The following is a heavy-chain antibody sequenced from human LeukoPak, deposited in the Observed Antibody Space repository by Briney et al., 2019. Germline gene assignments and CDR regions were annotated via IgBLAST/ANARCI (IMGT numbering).Heavy chain of an antibody. Sequence: WETLSLTCTVSGCTISSYYLSWIRQPPGKGLEWIGYIYYSGSTNYNPSLKSRVTISVDTSKHQFSLKLSSVTAADTAVYYCARHPTDGSVAVVYGYYYGMDVWGQGTTVTVSS. J-gene: IGHJ6*02. D-gene: IGHD3-10*01. CDR1: GCTISSYY. V-gene: IGHV4-59*08. CDR2: IYYSGST. CDR3: ARHPTDGSVAVVYGYYYGMDV.